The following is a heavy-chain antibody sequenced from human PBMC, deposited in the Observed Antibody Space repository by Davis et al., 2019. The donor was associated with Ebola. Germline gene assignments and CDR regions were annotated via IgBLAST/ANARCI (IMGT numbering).Heavy chain of an antibody. J-gene: IGHJ5*02. Sequence: SETLSLTCSVSGGSLGGNYCCWIRQSPGKGLEWIAYINYGGHSNSNPSLRSRVTIPVDKSKNQCSLKLSSVTAADTAVYYCARDHPHYYYDSSGYYSIGGNWFDPWGQGTLVTVSS. CDR1: GGSLGGNY. D-gene: IGHD3-22*01. CDR2: INYGGHS. CDR3: ARDHPHYYYDSSGYYSIGGNWFDP. V-gene: IGHV4-59*01.